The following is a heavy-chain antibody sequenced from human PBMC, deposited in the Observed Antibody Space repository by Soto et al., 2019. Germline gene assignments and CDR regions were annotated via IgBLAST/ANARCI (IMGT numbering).Heavy chain of an antibody. V-gene: IGHV1-18*01. CDR2: ISADNGNT. CDR3: AREGSRRPDY. Sequence: ASVKVSCKASGYTFTSYAMHWVRQAPGQGLEWMGWISADNGNTNYAQKFQGRVTMTTDTSTSTAYMELRSLRSDDTAVYYCAREGSRRPDYWGQGTLVTVS. CDR1: GYTFTSYA. D-gene: IGHD6-13*01. J-gene: IGHJ4*02.